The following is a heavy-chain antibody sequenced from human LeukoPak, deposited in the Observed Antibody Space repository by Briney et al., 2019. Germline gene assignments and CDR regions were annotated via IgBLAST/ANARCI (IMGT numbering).Heavy chain of an antibody. V-gene: IGHV3-7*04. CDR2: IKQDGSEK. D-gene: IGHD3-16*01. Sequence: GGSLRLSCAASGFTFSNYWMSWVRQAPGKGLEWVVNIKQDGSEKYYVDSVKGRFTISRDNAKNSLYLQMNSLRADDTAVYYCARGGRAYGDWGQGTLVTVSS. CDR1: GFTFSNYW. CDR3: ARGGRAYGD. J-gene: IGHJ4*02.